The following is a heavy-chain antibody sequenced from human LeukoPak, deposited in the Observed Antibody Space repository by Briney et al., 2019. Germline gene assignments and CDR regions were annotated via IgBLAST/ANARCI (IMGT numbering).Heavy chain of an antibody. CDR1: GGSISSGDYY. Sequence: SQTLSLTCTVSGGSISSGDYYWSWIRQPPGKGLEWIGYIYYSGSTYYNPSLKSRVTISVDTSKNQFSLKLSSVTAADTAVYYCARVVVQDIVVVPAATRRDYYYMDVWGKGTTVTVSS. D-gene: IGHD2-2*01. CDR2: IYYSGST. V-gene: IGHV4-30-4*08. J-gene: IGHJ6*03. CDR3: ARVVVQDIVVVPAATRRDYYYMDV.